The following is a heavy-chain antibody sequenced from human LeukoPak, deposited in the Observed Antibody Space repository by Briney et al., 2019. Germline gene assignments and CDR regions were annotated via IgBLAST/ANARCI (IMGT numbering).Heavy chain of an antibody. CDR2: ISGSGGST. J-gene: IGHJ4*02. CDR1: GFTFSSYA. D-gene: IGHD4-11*01. V-gene: IGHV3-23*01. CDR3: AKSVEHSNYRKFHD. Sequence: GGSLRLSCAASGFTFSSYAMSWVRQAPGKGLEWVSAISGSGGSTYYAGSVKGRFTISRANSKNTLYLQMKSLRVDDTAVYYCAKSVEHSNYRKFHDWGQGTLVTVSS.